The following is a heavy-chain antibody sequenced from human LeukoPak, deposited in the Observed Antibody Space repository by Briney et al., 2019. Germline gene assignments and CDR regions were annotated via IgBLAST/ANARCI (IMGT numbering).Heavy chain of an antibody. CDR3: ARASDEGSWYGGVDY. D-gene: IGHD6-13*01. CDR1: GYTFINYA. Sequence: ASVKVSCKASGYTFINYAMHWVRQAPGQRLEWMGWINAGNGNTKFSQKFQGRVTITADESTSTAYMELSSLRSEDTAVYYCARASDEGSWYGGVDYWGQGTLVTVSS. CDR2: INAGNGNT. J-gene: IGHJ4*02. V-gene: IGHV1-3*01.